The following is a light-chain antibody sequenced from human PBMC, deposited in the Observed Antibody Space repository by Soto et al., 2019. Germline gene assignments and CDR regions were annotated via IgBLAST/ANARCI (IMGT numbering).Light chain of an antibody. CDR3: QSYDRSLSGWV. CDR2: ANN. J-gene: IGLJ3*02. CDR1: SSNIGAGYD. V-gene: IGLV1-40*01. Sequence: QSVLTQPPSVSGAPGQRVTISCTGSSSNIGAGYDVHWYQQLPGTAPKLLIYANNNRPSGVPDRFSGSKSGTSASLAITGLQAEDEADYYCQSYDRSLSGWVFGGGTQVTVL.